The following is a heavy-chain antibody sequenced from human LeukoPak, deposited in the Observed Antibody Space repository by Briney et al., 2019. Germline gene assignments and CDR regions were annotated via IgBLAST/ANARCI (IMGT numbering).Heavy chain of an antibody. CDR2: IYHSGST. J-gene: IGHJ4*02. D-gene: IGHD2-2*01. Sequence: PSETLSLTCTVSGYSISSGYYWGWIRQPPGKGLEWIGSIYHSGSTYYNPSLKSRVTISVDTSNNQFFLKLSSVTAADTAIYYCARRGVRQLLLWSYYFDYWGQGTLVTVSS. CDR1: GYSISSGYY. CDR3: ARRGVRQLLLWSYYFDY. V-gene: IGHV4-38-2*02.